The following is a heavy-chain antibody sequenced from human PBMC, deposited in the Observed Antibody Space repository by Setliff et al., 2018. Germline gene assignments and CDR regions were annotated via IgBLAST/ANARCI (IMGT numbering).Heavy chain of an antibody. CDR3: ARRPIALAGYRKGAFDI. J-gene: IGHJ3*02. D-gene: IGHD6-19*01. Sequence: ASVKVSCKASGYTFTNFGISWVREAPGQGLEWMGWISASNGKTNYAQKFQGRVTMTTDTSTSTAYMDLRSLRSDDTAVYYCARRPIALAGYRKGAFDIWGQGTMVTVSS. CDR1: GYTFTNFG. CDR2: ISASNGKT. V-gene: IGHV1-18*01.